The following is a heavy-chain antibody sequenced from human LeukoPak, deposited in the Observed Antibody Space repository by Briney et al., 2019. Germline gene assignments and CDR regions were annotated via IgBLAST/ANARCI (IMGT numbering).Heavy chain of an antibody. CDR1: GFTFSSYA. Sequence: GGSLRLSCAASGFTFSSYAMSWVRQAPGKGLEWVSAISGSGGSTYYADSVKGRFTISRGNSKNTLYLQMNSLRAEDTAVYYCAKSGDYGGNIGAFDIWGQGTMVTVSS. CDR2: ISGSGGST. CDR3: AKSGDYGGNIGAFDI. J-gene: IGHJ3*02. D-gene: IGHD4-23*01. V-gene: IGHV3-23*01.